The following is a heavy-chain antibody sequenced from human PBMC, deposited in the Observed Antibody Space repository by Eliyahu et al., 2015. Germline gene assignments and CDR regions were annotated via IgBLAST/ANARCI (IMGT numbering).Heavy chain of an antibody. J-gene: IGHJ4*02. CDR3: AKDPYYDSSGYYGY. CDR1: GFTFSSYA. Sequence: SLRLSCAASGFTFSSYAMSWVRQAPGKGLEWVSAISGSGGSTYYADSVKGRFTISRDNSKNTXYLQMNSLRAEDTAVYYCAKDPYYDSSGYYGYWGQGTLVTVSS. CDR2: ISGSGGST. D-gene: IGHD3-22*01. V-gene: IGHV3-23*01.